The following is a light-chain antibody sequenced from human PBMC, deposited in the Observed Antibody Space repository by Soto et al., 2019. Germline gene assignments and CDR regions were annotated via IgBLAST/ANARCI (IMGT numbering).Light chain of an antibody. Sequence: EVVLTQSPGTLSLSPGEKASLSCRASQSTNYLTWYQQKPGQAPRLLIYGASNRATGIPDRFSGSGSGTDFTLTISRLEPEDFAVYYCQQYGSSGTFGQGTKVDIK. V-gene: IGKV3-20*01. CDR1: QSTNY. J-gene: IGKJ1*01. CDR2: GAS. CDR3: QQYGSSGT.